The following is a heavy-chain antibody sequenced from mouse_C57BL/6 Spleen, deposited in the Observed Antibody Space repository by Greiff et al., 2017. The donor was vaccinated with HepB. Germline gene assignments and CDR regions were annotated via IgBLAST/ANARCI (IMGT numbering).Heavy chain of an antibody. V-gene: IGHV2-3*01. CDR1: GFSLTTYG. J-gene: IGHJ2*01. Sequence: QVQLQQSGPGLVAPSQSLSITCTVSGFSLTTYGISWVRQPPGKGLEWLGVIWGDGSTNYHSVLISRLSISKDNSKNQVFLKLNSLQTDDTATYYCAKGGDYDGYFDYWGQGTTLTVSS. D-gene: IGHD2-4*01. CDR2: IWGDGST. CDR3: AKGGDYDGYFDY.